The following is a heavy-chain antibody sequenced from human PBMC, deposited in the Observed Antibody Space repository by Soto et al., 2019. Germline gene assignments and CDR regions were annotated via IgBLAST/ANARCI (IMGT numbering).Heavy chain of an antibody. J-gene: IGHJ5*02. D-gene: IGHD3-3*01. Sequence: ASVKVSCKASGYTFTSYGISWVRQAPGQGLEWMGWISAYNGNTNYAQKLQGRVTMTTDTSTSTAYMELRSLRSDDTAVYYCARDPPAGDFWSGYYPKYNWFDPWGQGTLGTVSS. V-gene: IGHV1-18*01. CDR2: ISAYNGNT. CDR1: GYTFTSYG. CDR3: ARDPPAGDFWSGYYPKYNWFDP.